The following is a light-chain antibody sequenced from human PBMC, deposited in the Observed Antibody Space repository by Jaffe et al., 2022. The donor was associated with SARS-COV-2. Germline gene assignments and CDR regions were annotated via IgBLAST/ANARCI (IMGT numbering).Light chain of an antibody. V-gene: IGKV4-1*01. CDR2: WAS. CDR1: QSVLYSPNNKNY. J-gene: IGKJ4*01. CDR3: QQYYSIPLT. Sequence: DIVMTQSPDSLAVSLGERATINCRSSQSVLYSPNNKNYLTWYQQKPGQPPKLLISWASIRESGVPDRFSGSGSATDFTLTISSLQAEDVAVYYCQQYYSIPLTFGGGTKVEIK.